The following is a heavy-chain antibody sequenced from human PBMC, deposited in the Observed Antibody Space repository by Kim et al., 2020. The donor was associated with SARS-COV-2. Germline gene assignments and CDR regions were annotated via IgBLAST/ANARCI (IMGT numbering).Heavy chain of an antibody. Sequence: GESLKISCKGSGYSFTSYWIGWVRQMPGKGLEWMGIIYPGDSDTRYSPSFQGQVNISADKSISTAYLQWSSLKASDTAMYYCARHDLGSYLGPLHFDYWGQGTLVTVSS. D-gene: IGHD2-21*01. J-gene: IGHJ4*02. CDR1: GYSFTSYW. CDR2: IYPGDSDT. V-gene: IGHV5-51*01. CDR3: ARHDLGSYLGPLHFDY.